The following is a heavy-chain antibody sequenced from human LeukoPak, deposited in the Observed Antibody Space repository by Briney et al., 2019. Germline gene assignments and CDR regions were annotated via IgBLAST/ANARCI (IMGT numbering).Heavy chain of an antibody. J-gene: IGHJ4*02. CDR2: IYIGGST. CDR1: GFTFSNYA. CDR3: AGNGGWNYFDY. V-gene: IGHV3-66*01. D-gene: IGHD6-19*01. Sequence: PGGSLRLSCAASGFTFSNYAMSWVRQAPGKGLEWVSVIYIGGSTYYADSVKGRFTISRDNSKNTLYLQMNSLRAEDTAVYYCAGNGGWNYFDYWGQGTLVTVSS.